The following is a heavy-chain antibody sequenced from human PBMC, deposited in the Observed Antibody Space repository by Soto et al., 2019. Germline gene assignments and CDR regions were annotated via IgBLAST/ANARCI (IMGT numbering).Heavy chain of an antibody. CDR3: ARGATYCSGGRCYYYMDV. J-gene: IGHJ6*03. CDR1: GYTFTSYD. CDR2: MNPNSGNT. D-gene: IGHD2-15*01. V-gene: IGHV1-8*01. Sequence: ASVKVSCKASGYTFTSYDINWVRQATGQGLEWMGWMNPNSGNTGYAQKFQGRVTMTRNTSISTAYMELSSLRSEDTAVYYCARGATYCSGGRCYYYMDVWGKGTSVTVSS.